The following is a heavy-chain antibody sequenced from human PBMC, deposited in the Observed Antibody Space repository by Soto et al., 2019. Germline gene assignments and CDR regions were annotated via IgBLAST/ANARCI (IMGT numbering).Heavy chain of an antibody. Sequence: QVQLQESGPGLVKLSQTLSLTCTVSGGSISSGGYYWSWIRQHPGKGLEWIGYIYYSGSTYYNPSLKSRVTISVDTSKNQFSLKLSSVTAADTAVYYCARGRYYYDSSGYLYYFDYWGQGTLVTVSS. CDR1: GGSISSGGYY. CDR3: ARGRYYYDSSGYLYYFDY. V-gene: IGHV4-31*03. D-gene: IGHD3-22*01. J-gene: IGHJ4*02. CDR2: IYYSGST.